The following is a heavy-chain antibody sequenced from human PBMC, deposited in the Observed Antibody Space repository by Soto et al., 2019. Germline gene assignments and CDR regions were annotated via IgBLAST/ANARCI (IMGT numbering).Heavy chain of an antibody. D-gene: IGHD6-13*01. Sequence: SEALSLACTVSGASINSYHWCWIRQPAGKGLEWIGHIHSSGSTNYNPSLKSRATMSVDTSKNQFSLRLMSLTAADTAVYYCARDQGVAAADITWFDPWGQGSLVTVSS. CDR2: IHSSGST. CDR1: GASINSYH. CDR3: ARDQGVAAADITWFDP. J-gene: IGHJ5*02. V-gene: IGHV4-4*07.